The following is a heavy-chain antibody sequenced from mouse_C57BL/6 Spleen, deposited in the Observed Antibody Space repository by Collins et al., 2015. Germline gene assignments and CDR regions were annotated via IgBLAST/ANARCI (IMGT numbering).Heavy chain of an antibody. CDR3: ARRHYGSFYAXDY. CDR2: IYPGDGDT. J-gene: IGHJ4*01. D-gene: IGHD1-1*01. V-gene: IGHV1-80*01. CDR1: GYAFSSYW. Sequence: QVQLQQSGAELVKPGASVKISCKASGYAFSSYWMNWVKQRPGKGLEWIGQIYPGDGDTNYNGKFKGKATLTADKSSSTAYMQLSSLTSEDSAVYFCARRHYGSFYAXDYWGQGTSVTVSS.